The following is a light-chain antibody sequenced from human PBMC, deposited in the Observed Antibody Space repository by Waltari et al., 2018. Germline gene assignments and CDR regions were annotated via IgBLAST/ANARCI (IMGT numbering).Light chain of an antibody. J-gene: IGLJ3*02. CDR1: SSNIGSNY. CDR3: ATWDDNLSHWV. CDR2: RND. Sequence: QSVLTQPPSASGTPGQGVTISCSGSSSNIGSNYVYWYQQLPGMAPKLLIYRNDQRPSGVPARFSGSKSGTSASLDISGLRSEDEADYHCATWDDNLSHWVFGGGTKMTVL. V-gene: IGLV1-47*01.